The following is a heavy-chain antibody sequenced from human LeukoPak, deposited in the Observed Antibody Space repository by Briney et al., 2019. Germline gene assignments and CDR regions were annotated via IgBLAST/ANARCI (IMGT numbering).Heavy chain of an antibody. CDR3: ARAPRYYDSSGYYRTFDP. J-gene: IGHJ5*02. V-gene: IGHV1-18*01. CDR2: ISAYNGNT. CDR1: GYTFTSYG. Sequence: GASVKVSCKASGYTFTSYGISWVRQAPGQGLEWMGWISAYNGNTNYAQKLQGRVTMTTDTSTSTAYMELRSLRSDDTAVYYCARAPRYYDSSGYYRTFDPWGQGTLVTVSS. D-gene: IGHD3-22*01.